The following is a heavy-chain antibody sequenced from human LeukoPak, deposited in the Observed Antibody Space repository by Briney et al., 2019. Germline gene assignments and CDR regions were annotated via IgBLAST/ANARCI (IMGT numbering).Heavy chain of an antibody. D-gene: IGHD3-10*01. Sequence: GVSLSLFCTASGFTYGDYAMIWLRQAPGKGLEGVGFIRCKAYGETTEYAASVKGRFTISRDDPKSIDYLQMNSLKTEDTAVYYCTREFGEVRYPYYYYYMDVWGKGTTVTISS. V-gene: IGHV3-49*03. CDR1: GFTYGDYA. CDR3: TREFGEVRYPYYYYYMDV. CDR2: IRCKAYGETT. J-gene: IGHJ6*03.